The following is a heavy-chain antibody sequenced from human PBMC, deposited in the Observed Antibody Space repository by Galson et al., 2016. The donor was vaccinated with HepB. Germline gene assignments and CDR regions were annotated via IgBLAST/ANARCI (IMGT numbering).Heavy chain of an antibody. V-gene: IGHV3-9*01. CDR3: ARAFIIVLRGVMEYQH. D-gene: IGHD3-10*01. CDR2: ISWNSGRI. Sequence: SLRLSCAASGFTFGNYAMHWVRQPPGKGLEWVAGISWNSGRIDYAESVKGRFTISRDNSKGTLYLQMNSLRPENTAVYYCARAFIIVLRGVMEYQHWGQGTLVTVSS. CDR1: GFTFGNYA. J-gene: IGHJ1*01.